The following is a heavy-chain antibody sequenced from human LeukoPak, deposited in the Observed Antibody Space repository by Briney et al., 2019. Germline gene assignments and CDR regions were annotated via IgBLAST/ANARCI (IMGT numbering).Heavy chain of an antibody. CDR2: IKQDGSEK. J-gene: IGHJ4*02. D-gene: IGHD6-19*01. CDR3: AREGGWSPLDY. V-gene: IGHV3-7*01. Sequence: PGGSLRLSCAASGFTFSSYAMSWVRQAPGKGLEWVANIKQDGSEKYYVDPVKGRFTISRDNAKNSLYLQMNSLRAEDTAVYYCAREGGWSPLDYWGQGTLVTVSS. CDR1: GFTFSSYA.